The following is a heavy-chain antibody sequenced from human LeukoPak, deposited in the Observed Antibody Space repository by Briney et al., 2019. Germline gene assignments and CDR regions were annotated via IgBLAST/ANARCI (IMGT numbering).Heavy chain of an antibody. CDR1: GGSFSGYY. CDR2: INHSGST. J-gene: IGHJ4*02. D-gene: IGHD6-19*01. CDR3: ARGPRGSSGWLNPFDY. V-gene: IGHV4-34*01. Sequence: SETLSHTCAVYGGSFSGYYWSWIRQPPGKGLEGIVEINHSGSTNYNPSLTSRGPISVDTAHKQFSLKLSSVTAADTAVYYCARGPRGSSGWLNPFDYWGQGTLVTVSS.